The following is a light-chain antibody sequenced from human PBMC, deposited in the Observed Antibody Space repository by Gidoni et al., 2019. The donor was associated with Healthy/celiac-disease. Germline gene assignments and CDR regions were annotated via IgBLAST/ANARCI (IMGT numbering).Light chain of an antibody. V-gene: IGLV2-14*03. CDR1: SSDVGGYNY. J-gene: IGLJ2*01. CDR3: SSYTGSSTLVV. CDR2: AVS. Sequence: QSALPQPPPGPGSLGRPVTISCTGTSSDVGGYNYVSWYQHHPGKAPKLLIYAVSNRPSGVPDRFSGSKSGNTASLTVSGLQAEDEADYYCSSYTGSSTLVVFGGGTKLTVL.